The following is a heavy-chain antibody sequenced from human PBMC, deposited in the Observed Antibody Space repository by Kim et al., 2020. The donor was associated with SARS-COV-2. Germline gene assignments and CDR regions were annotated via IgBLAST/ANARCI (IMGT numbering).Heavy chain of an antibody. J-gene: IGHJ6*02. CDR2: IYTSGST. V-gene: IGHV4-61*02. Sequence: SETLSLTCTVSGGSISSGSYYWSWIRQPAGKGLEWIGRIYTSGSTNYNHSLKSRVTISVDTSKNQFSLKLSSVTAADTAVYYCARDVDSYGLRYYYYYGMDVWDQGTTVTVSS. CDR3: ARDVDSYGLRYYYYYGMDV. CDR1: GGSISSGSYY. D-gene: IGHD5-18*01.